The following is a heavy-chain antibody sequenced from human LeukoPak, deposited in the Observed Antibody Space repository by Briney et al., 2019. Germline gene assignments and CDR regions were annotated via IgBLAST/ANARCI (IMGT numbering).Heavy chain of an antibody. V-gene: IGHV4-34*01. Sequence: GSLRLSCAASGFTFSSYEMNWARQPPGKGLEWIGEINHSGSTYYNPSLKSRVTISVDTSKNQFSLKLSSVTAADTAVYYCARGRGAAAGDYWGQGTLVTVSS. CDR3: ARGRGAAAGDY. CDR2: INHSGST. CDR1: GFTFSSYE. J-gene: IGHJ4*02. D-gene: IGHD6-13*01.